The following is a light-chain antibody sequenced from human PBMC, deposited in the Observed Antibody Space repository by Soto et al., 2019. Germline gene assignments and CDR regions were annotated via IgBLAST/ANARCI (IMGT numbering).Light chain of an antibody. CDR1: SSDVGGYNY. Sequence: QSALTQPASVSGSPRQSITSSCTGTSSDVGGYNYVSWYQQHPGKAPKLMIYDVSNRPSGVSNRFSGFKSGNTASLTISGLHAEDEADYYCSSYTTSSTYVFGTGTKVTVL. V-gene: IGLV2-14*03. J-gene: IGLJ1*01. CDR3: SSYTTSSTYV. CDR2: DVS.